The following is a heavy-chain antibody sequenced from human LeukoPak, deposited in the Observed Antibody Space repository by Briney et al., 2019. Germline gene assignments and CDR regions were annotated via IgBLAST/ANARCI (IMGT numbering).Heavy chain of an antibody. J-gene: IGHJ4*02. V-gene: IGHV4-61*05. CDR1: GGSISTENHY. Sequence: SETLSLTCTVSGGSISTENHYWAWFRQPPGKGLEWIGYIYTSGSTNYNPSLKSRVTISVDTSKNQFSLKLSSVTAADTAVYYCARLDGPIPYWGQGTLVTVSS. D-gene: IGHD1-1*01. CDR2: IYTSGST. CDR3: ARLDGPIPY.